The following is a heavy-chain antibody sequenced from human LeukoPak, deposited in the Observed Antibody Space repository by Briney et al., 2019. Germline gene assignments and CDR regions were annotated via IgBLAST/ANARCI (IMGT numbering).Heavy chain of an antibody. J-gene: IGHJ6*03. V-gene: IGHV3-21*01. CDR2: ISSSSSYI. D-gene: IGHD6-19*01. CDR3: ARDRRYSSGYYYMDV. CDR1: GFTFSSYS. Sequence: GGSLRLSCAASGFTFSSYSMNWVSQAPGKGLEWVSSISSSSSYIYYADSVKGRFTISRDNAKNSLYLQMNSLRAEDTAVYYCARDRRYSSGYYYMDVWGKGTTVTVSS.